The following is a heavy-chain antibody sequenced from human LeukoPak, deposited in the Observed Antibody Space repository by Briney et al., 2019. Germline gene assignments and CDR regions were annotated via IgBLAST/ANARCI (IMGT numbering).Heavy chain of an antibody. CDR3: ARGGMGYFDY. D-gene: IGHD6-13*01. CDR2: IYPSGGST. CDR1: GYTFTGYY. Sequence: GASVKVSCKASGYTFTGYYMHWVRQAPGQGLEWMGIIYPSGGSTTYALKFQGRLTMTRDTSTSAVYMELSSLRSEDTAVYYCARGGMGYFDYWGQGTLVTVSS. J-gene: IGHJ4*02. V-gene: IGHV1-46*01.